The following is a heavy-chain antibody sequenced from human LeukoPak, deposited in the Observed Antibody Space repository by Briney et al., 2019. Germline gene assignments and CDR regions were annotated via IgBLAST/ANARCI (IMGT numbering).Heavy chain of an antibody. V-gene: IGHV1-2*02. J-gene: IGHJ4*02. CDR3: ARDRSGLRSSSNDY. D-gene: IGHD5-12*01. Sequence: GASVKVSCKASGYTFTGYYMHWVRQAPGQGLEWMGWINPNSGGTNYAQKFQGRVTMTRDTSISTAYMELSRLRSDDTAVYYCARDRSGLRSSSNDYWGQGTPVTVSS. CDR1: GYTFTGYY. CDR2: INPNSGGT.